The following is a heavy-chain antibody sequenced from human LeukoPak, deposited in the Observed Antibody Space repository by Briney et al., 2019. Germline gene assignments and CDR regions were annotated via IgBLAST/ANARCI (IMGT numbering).Heavy chain of an antibody. CDR2: INHSGST. CDR1: GGSFSGYY. CDR3: ARARFVPAATNMDV. Sequence: EPSETLSLTCAVYGGSFSGYYWSWIRQPPGKGLEWIGEINHSGSTNYNPSLKSRVTISVDTSKNQFSLKLSSVTAADTAVYYCARARFVPAATNMDVWGKGTTVTVSS. J-gene: IGHJ6*03. V-gene: IGHV4-34*01. D-gene: IGHD2-2*01.